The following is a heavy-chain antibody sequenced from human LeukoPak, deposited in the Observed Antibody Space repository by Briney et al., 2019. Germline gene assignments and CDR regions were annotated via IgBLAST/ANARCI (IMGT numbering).Heavy chain of an antibody. CDR3: AKDLRGYSYGYQIDY. D-gene: IGHD5-18*01. V-gene: IGHV3-23*01. CDR2: ISGSGGST. Sequence: GGSLRLSCAASGFAFSSYAMSWVRQAPGKGLEWVSAISGSGGSTYYADSVKGRFTISRDNSKNTLYLQMNSLRAEDTAVYYCAKDLRGYSYGYQIDYWGQGTLVTVSS. J-gene: IGHJ4*02. CDR1: GFAFSSYA.